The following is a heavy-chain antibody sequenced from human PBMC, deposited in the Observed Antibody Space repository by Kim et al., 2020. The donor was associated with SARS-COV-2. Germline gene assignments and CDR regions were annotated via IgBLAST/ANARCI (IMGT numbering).Heavy chain of an antibody. D-gene: IGHD3-3*01. CDR2: FDPEDGET. J-gene: IGHJ5*02. Sequence: ASVKVSCKLSGYTLTELSMHWVRQAPGKGLEWMGGFDPEDGETIYAQKFQGRVTMTEDTSTDTAYMELSSLRSEDTAVYYCASTTVFGGPNWFDPWGQGTLVTVSS. V-gene: IGHV1-24*01. CDR1: GYTLTELS. CDR3: ASTTVFGGPNWFDP.